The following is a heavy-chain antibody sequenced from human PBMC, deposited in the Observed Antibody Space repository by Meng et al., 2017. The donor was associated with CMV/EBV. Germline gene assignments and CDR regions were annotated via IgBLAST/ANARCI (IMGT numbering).Heavy chain of an antibody. D-gene: IGHD6-6*01. J-gene: IGHJ4*02. CDR1: GFTFSSYS. CDR2: ISSSSSTI. CDR3: ARGLAARPWDY. V-gene: IGHV3-48*04. Sequence: GGSLRLSCAASGFTFSSYSMNWVRQAPGKGLEWVSYISSSSSTIYCADSVKGRFTISRDNAKNSLYLQMNSLRAEDTAVYYCARGLAARPWDYWGQGTLVTVSS.